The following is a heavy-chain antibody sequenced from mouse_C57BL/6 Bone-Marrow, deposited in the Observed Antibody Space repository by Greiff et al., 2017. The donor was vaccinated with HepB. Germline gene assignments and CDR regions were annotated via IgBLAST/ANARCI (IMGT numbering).Heavy chain of an antibody. Sequence: EVQLVESGAELVRPGASVKLSCTASGFNIKDDYMHWVKQRPEQGLEWIGWIDPENGDTEYASKFQGKATITADTSSNTAYLQLSSLTSEDTAVYYCTVGGYFDYWGQGTTLTVSS. CDR2: IDPENGDT. V-gene: IGHV14-4*01. CDR3: TVGGYFDY. CDR1: GFNIKDDY. J-gene: IGHJ2*01. D-gene: IGHD1-1*01.